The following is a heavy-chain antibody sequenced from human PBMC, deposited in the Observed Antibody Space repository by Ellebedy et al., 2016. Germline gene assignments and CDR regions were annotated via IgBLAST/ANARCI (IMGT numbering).Heavy chain of an antibody. D-gene: IGHD2-15*01. CDR3: ARGSYCSGGSCYLDY. CDR2: IHYSGTT. Sequence: SETLSLTCTVSGGSISSTSYYWGWIRQPPGKGLEWIGSIHYSGTTNYNPSLKSRVTISVDTSKNQFSLKLSSVTAADTAVYYCARGSYCSGGSCYLDYWGQGTLVTVSS. V-gene: IGHV4-39*07. J-gene: IGHJ4*02. CDR1: GGSISSTSYY.